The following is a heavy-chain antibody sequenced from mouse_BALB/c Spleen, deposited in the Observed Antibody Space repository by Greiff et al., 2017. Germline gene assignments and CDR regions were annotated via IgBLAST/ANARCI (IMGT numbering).Heavy chain of an antibody. D-gene: IGHD2-1*01. CDR3: ARSDGNYGNHYAMDY. J-gene: IGHJ4*01. CDR1: GYTFTSYW. Sequence: QVQLQQSGAELAKPGASVKMSCKASGYTFTSYWMHWVKQRPGQGLEWIGYINPSTGYTEYTQKFKDKAILTADKSSSTAYMQLSSLTSEDSAVYYCARSDGNYGNHYAMDYWGQGTSVTVSS. V-gene: IGHV1-7*01. CDR2: INPSTGYT.